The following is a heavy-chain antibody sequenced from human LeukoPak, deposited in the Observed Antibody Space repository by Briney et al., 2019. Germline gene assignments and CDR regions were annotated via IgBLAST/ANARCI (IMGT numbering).Heavy chain of an antibody. D-gene: IGHD5-18*01. J-gene: IGHJ3*02. CDR3: ARVTRGYSYGVNAFDI. CDR2: IYHSGST. CDR1: GGSISSGGYY. V-gene: IGHV4-30-2*01. Sequence: KTSETLSLTCTVSGGSISSGGYYWSWIRQPPGKGLEWIGYIYHSGSTYYNPSLKSRVTISVDRSKNQFSLKLSSVTAADTAVYYCARVTRGYSYGVNAFDIWGQGTMVTVSS.